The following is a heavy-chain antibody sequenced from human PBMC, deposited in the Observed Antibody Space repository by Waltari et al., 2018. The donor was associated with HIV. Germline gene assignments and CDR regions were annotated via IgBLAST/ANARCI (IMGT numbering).Heavy chain of an antibody. CDR3: GKDITTRTYNSKWDALDI. CDR1: GFIFDDYA. J-gene: IGHJ3*02. V-gene: IGHV3-9*01. Sequence: EVRLVESGGNLVQPGRSLRLSCAGSGFIFDDYAMHWVRQAPGKGLEWVSSITWNSDNIAYADSVRGRFTISRDNAKNSLYLQMNSLRPDDTALYYCGKDITTRTYNSKWDALDIWGQGTMVTVSS. D-gene: IGHD1-20*01. CDR2: ITWNSDNI.